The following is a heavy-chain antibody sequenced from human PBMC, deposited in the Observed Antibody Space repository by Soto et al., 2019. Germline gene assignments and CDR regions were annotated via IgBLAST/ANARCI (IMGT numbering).Heavy chain of an antibody. CDR1: GFSLSTIGVG. D-gene: IGHD1-26*01. CDR3: AHPYNGSSDGSYFDY. J-gene: IGHJ4*02. Sequence: SGPTLVNPTQTLTLTCTFSGFSLSTIGVGVGWIRQPPGKALELLALIYWNDDMRFSPSLKSRLTITKDTAKNQVVLTMTNMEPVDTATYYCAHPYNGSSDGSYFDYRGQGTLVTVSS. V-gene: IGHV2-5*01. CDR2: IYWNDDM.